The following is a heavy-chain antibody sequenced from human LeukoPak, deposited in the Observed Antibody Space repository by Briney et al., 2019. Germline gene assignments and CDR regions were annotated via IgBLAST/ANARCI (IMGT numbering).Heavy chain of an antibody. CDR1: GGSIRRGDYY. Sequence: SQTLSLTCTVSGGSIRRGDYYWSWIRQPPGKGLEWIGYIYYSGNTYYNPSLKSRVTISVDTSKKQFSLGMSSVTAADAAVYYCARATITMAVGVPADAFDIWGQGTLVTVSS. CDR2: IYYSGNT. D-gene: IGHD5-24*01. CDR3: ARATITMAVGVPADAFDI. V-gene: IGHV4-30-4*08. J-gene: IGHJ4*02.